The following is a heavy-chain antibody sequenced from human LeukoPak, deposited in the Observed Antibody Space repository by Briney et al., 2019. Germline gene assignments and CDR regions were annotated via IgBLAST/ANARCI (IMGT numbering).Heavy chain of an antibody. CDR2: MNPNSGNT. J-gene: IGHJ4*02. Sequence: ASVKVSCKASGYTFTSYDINWVRQATGQGLEWMGWMNPNSGNTGYAQKFQGRVTMTRNTSISTAYMELSSLRSEDTAVYYCARRPKKILWFGELPDYWGQGTLVTVSS. V-gene: IGHV1-8*01. CDR1: GYTFTSYD. D-gene: IGHD3-10*01. CDR3: ARRPKKILWFGELPDY.